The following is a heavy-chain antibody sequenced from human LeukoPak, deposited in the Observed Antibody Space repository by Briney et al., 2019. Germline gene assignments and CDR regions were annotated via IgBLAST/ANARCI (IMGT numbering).Heavy chain of an antibody. D-gene: IGHD3-22*01. CDR1: GYTFTAYY. J-gene: IGHJ4*02. CDR2: LNPYSGDT. Sequence: ASVKVSCKASGYTFTAYYLHWVRQAPGQGLEWMGWLNPYSGDTNYAQNFQGRVTMTRDTSINTAYMELSGLRSDDTAVYYCVRSSYDSSLRFDDYWGQGTLVTVSS. V-gene: IGHV1-2*02. CDR3: VRSSYDSSLRFDDY.